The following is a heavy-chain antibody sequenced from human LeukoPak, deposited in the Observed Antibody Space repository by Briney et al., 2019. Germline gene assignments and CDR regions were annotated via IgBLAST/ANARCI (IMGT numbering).Heavy chain of an antibody. CDR1: GGSINSNNHY. CDR2: IFNSGST. V-gene: IGHV4-39*07. CDR3: ARGVVGSRRELDY. J-gene: IGHJ4*02. Sequence: SQTLSLTCTVSGGSINSNNHYWGWIRQPPGKGLEWIGNIFNSGSTYDNPSLKGRVTISADASKNQFSLNLISVTAADTAVYYCARGVVGSRRELDYWGQGTLVTVSS. D-gene: IGHD1-26*01.